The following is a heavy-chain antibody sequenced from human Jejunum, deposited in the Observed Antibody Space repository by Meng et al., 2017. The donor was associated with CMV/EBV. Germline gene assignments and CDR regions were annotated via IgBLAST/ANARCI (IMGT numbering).Heavy chain of an antibody. J-gene: IGHJ4*02. D-gene: IGHD1-14*01. Sequence: QAVQPGGEMKNPGAQVKVSCKPSVSTFTHYGITWVRQAPGQGLEWMGWTNAYNGDTNYAQTLQGGVTMTADTSTSTAYMELRSLRSDDTAVYYCARGRRNEPLFDYWGQGTLVTVSS. CDR2: TNAYNGDT. V-gene: IGHV1-18*01. CDR1: VSTFTHYG. CDR3: ARGRRNEPLFDY.